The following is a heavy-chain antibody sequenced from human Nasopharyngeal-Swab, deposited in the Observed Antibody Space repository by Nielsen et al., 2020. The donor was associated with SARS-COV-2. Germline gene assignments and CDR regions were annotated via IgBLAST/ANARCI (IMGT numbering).Heavy chain of an antibody. V-gene: IGHV3-23*03. J-gene: IGHJ4*02. CDR1: GFTFSSYA. CDR2: IYSGGSSK. CDR3: AKGWVSSSPPSFDY. Sequence: GGSLRLSCAASGFTFSSYAMSWVRPAPGKGPAWVSVIYSGGSSKYYADSVKGRFTISRDNSKNTLYLQMNSLRAEDTAVYYCAKGWVSSSPPSFDYWGQGTLVTVSS. D-gene: IGHD6-6*01.